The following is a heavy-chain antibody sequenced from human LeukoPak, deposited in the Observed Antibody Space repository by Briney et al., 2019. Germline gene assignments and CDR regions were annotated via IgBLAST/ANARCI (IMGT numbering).Heavy chain of an antibody. Sequence: GESLRLSCAASGFSFRDYWMSWVRQAPGKGLGWVSVISPGATAIYYSDSVKGRFTISSDNSNDTLYLQMTSLRAEDTAIYYCVKGESSFWNAYLGDWGRGTLVAVSS. CDR2: ISPGATAI. D-gene: IGHD3-3*01. J-gene: IGHJ4*02. CDR1: GFSFRDYW. V-gene: IGHV3-23*01. CDR3: VKGESSFWNAYLGD.